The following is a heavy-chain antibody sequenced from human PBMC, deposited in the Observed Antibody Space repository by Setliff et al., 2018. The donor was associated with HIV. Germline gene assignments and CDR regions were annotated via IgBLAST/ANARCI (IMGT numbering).Heavy chain of an antibody. D-gene: IGHD2-15*01. Sequence: GESLKISCAASGFTFSSHAMSWVRQAPGKGLEWVSAISYGGGTTHYADSVRGRFTVSRANSKNTLYLQMNSLRAEDTAVYYCAKDLEYCSGPMCYSYDALDMWGQGTMVTVSS. CDR1: GFTFSSHA. V-gene: IGHV3-23*01. J-gene: IGHJ3*02. CDR2: ISYGGGTT. CDR3: AKDLEYCSGPMCYSYDALDM.